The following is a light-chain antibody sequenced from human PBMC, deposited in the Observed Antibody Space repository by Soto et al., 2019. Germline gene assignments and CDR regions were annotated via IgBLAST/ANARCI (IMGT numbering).Light chain of an antibody. CDR3: TQRSNWPST. Sequence: EIVLTQSPATLSLSPGERATLSCRASQSVSSYLAWYQQKPGQAPRLLIYDASNRATGIPARFSGSGSGTDFTLTISSLEPEDFAVYYCTQRSNWPSTFGQGTKVEIX. V-gene: IGKV3-11*01. J-gene: IGKJ1*01. CDR1: QSVSSY. CDR2: DAS.